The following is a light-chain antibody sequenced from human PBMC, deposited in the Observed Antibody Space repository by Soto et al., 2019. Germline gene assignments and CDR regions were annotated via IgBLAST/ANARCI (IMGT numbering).Light chain of an antibody. Sequence: EIVLTQSPGTLSLSPGERATLSCRASQSVSSSYLAWYQQKPGQAPRLLIYGASSGATGIPDRFSGSGSGTDFTLTISRLEPEDFAVYYCQQYNGWPWTFGLGTKVDIK. CDR1: QSVSSSY. V-gene: IGKV3-20*01. CDR2: GAS. CDR3: QQYNGWPWT. J-gene: IGKJ1*01.